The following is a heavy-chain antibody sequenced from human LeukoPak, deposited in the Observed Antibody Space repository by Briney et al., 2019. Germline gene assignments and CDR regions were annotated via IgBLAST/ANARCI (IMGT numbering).Heavy chain of an antibody. J-gene: IGHJ4*02. V-gene: IGHV3-15*01. CDR2: IRSKNEGGTT. D-gene: IGHD6-6*01. Sequence: PGGSLRLSCAASGFNFSNAWMSWVRQAPGKGLEWVGHIRSKNEGGTTDYAAPVKGRFTISRDDSKNTLYLQIRSLKTEDTAVYYCATGGSIAAHWGQRTLVTVSS. CDR3: ATGGSIAAH. CDR1: GFNFSNAW.